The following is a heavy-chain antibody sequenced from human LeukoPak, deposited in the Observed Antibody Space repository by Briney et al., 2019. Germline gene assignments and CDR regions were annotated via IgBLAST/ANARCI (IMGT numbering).Heavy chain of an antibody. D-gene: IGHD6-13*01. J-gene: IGHJ3*02. CDR1: GGSISSYY. CDR2: IYYSGST. CDR3: ARDRGYSSSWPNAFDI. Sequence: PSETPSLTCTVSGGSISSYYWSWIRQPPGKGLEWIGYIYYSGSTNYNPSLKSRVTISVDTSKNQFSLKLSSVTAADTAVYYCARDRGYSSSWPNAFDIWGQGTMVTVSS. V-gene: IGHV4-59*01.